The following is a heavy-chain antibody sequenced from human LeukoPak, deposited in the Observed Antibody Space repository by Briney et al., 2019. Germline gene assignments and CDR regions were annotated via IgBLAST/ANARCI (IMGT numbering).Heavy chain of an antibody. D-gene: IGHD3-22*01. J-gene: IGHJ6*03. V-gene: IGHV3-7*01. CDR2: IKQDGSEK. Sequence: RGSLRLSCAASGFTFSSYWMSWVRQAPGKGLEWVANIKQDGSEKYYVDSVKGRFTISRDNAKNSLYLQMNSLRAEDTAVYYCARAHFLNYYDSSGYYPTYYYYYMDVWGKGTTVTVSS. CDR3: ARAHFLNYYDSSGYYPTYYYYYMDV. CDR1: GFTFSSYW.